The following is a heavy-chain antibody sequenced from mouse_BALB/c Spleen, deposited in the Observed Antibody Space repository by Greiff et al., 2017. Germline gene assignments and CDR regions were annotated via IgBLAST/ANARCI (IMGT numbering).Heavy chain of an antibody. D-gene: IGHD1-1*02. Sequence: QVQLQQSGAELAKPGASVKMSCKASGYTFTSYWMHWVKQRPGQGLEWIGYINPSTGYTEYNQKFKDKATLTADKSSSTAYMQLSSLTSEDSAVYYCARRVVDFDYWGQGTTLTVSS. J-gene: IGHJ2*01. CDR2: INPSTGYT. V-gene: IGHV1-7*01. CDR1: GYTFTSYW. CDR3: ARRVVDFDY.